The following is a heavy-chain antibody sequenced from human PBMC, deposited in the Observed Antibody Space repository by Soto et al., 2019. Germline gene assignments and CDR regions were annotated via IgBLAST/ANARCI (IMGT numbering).Heavy chain of an antibody. J-gene: IGHJ4*01. CDR3: AAIGYCSGAHCSPLEY. D-gene: IGHD2-15*01. CDR2: MSDDGSNK. V-gene: IGHV3-30*03. Sequence: GGSLRLSCAASGFTFSSYDFHWVRQAPGKGLEWVAVMSDDGSNKQYADSVKGRFSITRDNSNNTLYLLMRSLRSDDTAVYFCAAIGYCSGAHCSPLEYWGHGILVTVSS. CDR1: GFTFSSYD.